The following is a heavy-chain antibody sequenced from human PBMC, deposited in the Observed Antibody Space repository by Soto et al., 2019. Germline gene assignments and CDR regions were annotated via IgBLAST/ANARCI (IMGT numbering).Heavy chain of an antibody. J-gene: IGHJ5*02. CDR1: GYTLTELS. Sequence: ASVKVSCKVSGYTLTELSMHWVRQAPGKGLEWMGGFDPEDGETIYAQKFQGRVTMTEDTSTDTAYMELSSLRSEDTTVYYCATLSNDFWSGPNNWFNPWGKGTRVTVSS. CDR2: FDPEDGET. CDR3: ATLSNDFWSGPNNWFNP. V-gene: IGHV1-24*01. D-gene: IGHD3-3*01.